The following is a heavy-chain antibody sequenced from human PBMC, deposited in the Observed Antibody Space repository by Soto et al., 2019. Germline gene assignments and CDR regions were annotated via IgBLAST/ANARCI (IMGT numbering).Heavy chain of an antibody. J-gene: IGHJ3*02. Sequence: LTLTCTVSGDSISSYYWSWSRQPPGKGREWIGYIYYSGSTNYNPSLKSRVTISVDTSKNQFSLRLSSVTAADTAVYYCANYGSGIDAFDIWGQGTMVTVS. D-gene: IGHD3-10*01. V-gene: IGHV4-59*01. CDR1: GDSISSYY. CDR3: ANYGSGIDAFDI. CDR2: IYYSGST.